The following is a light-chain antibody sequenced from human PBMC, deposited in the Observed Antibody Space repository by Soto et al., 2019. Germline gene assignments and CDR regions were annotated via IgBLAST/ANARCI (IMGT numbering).Light chain of an antibody. CDR3: SSYSATNTLV. CDR1: SSDIGDYFY. J-gene: IGLJ1*01. V-gene: IGLV2-14*01. CDR2: EVT. Sequence: QSALTQPASVSGSPGQSITISCTGTSSDIGDYFYVSWYQQHPGKVPKLIIYEVTNRPSGVTSRFSGSKSENTASLTISGLQDEDEADYYCSSYSATNTLVFGSGTKVTVL.